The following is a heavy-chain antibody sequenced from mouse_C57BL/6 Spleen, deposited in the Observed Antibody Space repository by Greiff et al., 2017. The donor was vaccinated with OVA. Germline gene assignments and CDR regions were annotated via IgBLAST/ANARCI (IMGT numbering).Heavy chain of an antibody. CDR3: ASDYYGSSLFAY. D-gene: IGHD1-1*01. CDR2: IDPEDGET. J-gene: IGHJ3*01. Sequence: EVKLVESGAELVKPGASVKLSCTASGFNIKDYYMHWVKQRTEQGLEWIGRIDPEDGETKYAPKFQGKATITADTSSNTAYLQLSSLTSEDTAVYYCASDYYGSSLFAYWGQGTLVTVSA. V-gene: IGHV14-2*01. CDR1: GFNIKDYY.